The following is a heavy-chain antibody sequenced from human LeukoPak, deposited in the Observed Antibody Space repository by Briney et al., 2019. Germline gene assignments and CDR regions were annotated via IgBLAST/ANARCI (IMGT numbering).Heavy chain of an antibody. CDR1: GGSITSYY. D-gene: IGHD3-10*01. J-gene: IGHJ4*02. CDR2: IYYSGSA. CDR3: ARSYGSGNYFDY. Sequence: SETLSLTCTVSGGSITSYYWSWFRQPPGKGLEWIGYIYYSGSAKYNPSLKSRVTISVDTSKNQFSLKLTSVTAADTAVYYCARSYGSGNYFDYWGQGTLVTVSS. V-gene: IGHV4-59*01.